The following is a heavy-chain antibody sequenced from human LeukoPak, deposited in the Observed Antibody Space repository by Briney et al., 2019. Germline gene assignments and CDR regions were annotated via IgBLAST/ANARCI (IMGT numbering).Heavy chain of an antibody. CDR1: GGSISSSSYY. CDR2: IYHSGST. CDR3: ARDSAARLRYFDY. V-gene: IGHV4-39*07. D-gene: IGHD3-9*01. J-gene: IGHJ4*02. Sequence: SETLSLTCTVSGGSISSSSYYWGWIRQPPGKGLVWIGSIYHSGSTYNNPSLKSRVTISVDTSKNQFSLKLSSVTAADTAVYYCARDSAARLRYFDYWGQGTLVTVSS.